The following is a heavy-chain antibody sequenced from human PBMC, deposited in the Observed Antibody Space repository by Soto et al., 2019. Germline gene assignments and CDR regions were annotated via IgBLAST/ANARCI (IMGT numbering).Heavy chain of an antibody. J-gene: IGHJ5*02. Sequence: SLRLSCAASGFTFSKYEMNWVRQAPGKGLEWVSYISSSGTTIYSADSVKGRFTISRDNAKNSLYLQMNSLRAEDTAVYYCARVRIFGVPGWFDPWGQGTLVTV. CDR3: ARVRIFGVPGWFDP. CDR2: ISSSGTTI. D-gene: IGHD3-3*01. CDR1: GFTFSKYE. V-gene: IGHV3-48*03.